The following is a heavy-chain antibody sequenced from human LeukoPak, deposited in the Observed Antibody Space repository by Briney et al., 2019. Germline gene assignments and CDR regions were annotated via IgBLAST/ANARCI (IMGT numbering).Heavy chain of an antibody. CDR1: GGSISNYY. V-gene: IGHV4-59*01. Sequence: PSETLSLTCTVSGGSISNYYWNWIRQPPGKGLEWIGYIYYSGSTNYNPSLKSRVTISVDTSKNQFSLKLSSVTAADTAVYYCARDSNDGWFDPWGQGTLVTVSS. D-gene: IGHD2-2*01. CDR3: ARDSNDGWFDP. CDR2: IYYSGST. J-gene: IGHJ5*02.